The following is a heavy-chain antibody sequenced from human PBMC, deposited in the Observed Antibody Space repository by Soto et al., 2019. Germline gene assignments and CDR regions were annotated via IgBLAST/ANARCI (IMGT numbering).Heavy chain of an antibody. CDR3: ARGNYYGSGSYYTYFDY. Sequence: QVQLVQSGAEVKKPGSSVKVSCKASGGTFSSYAISWVRQAPGQGLEWMGGIIPIFGTANYAQKFQGRITITADESTNTAYMELSSLRSEDTAVYYCARGNYYGSGSYYTYFDYWGQGTLVTVSS. V-gene: IGHV1-69*01. D-gene: IGHD3-10*01. J-gene: IGHJ4*02. CDR2: IIPIFGTA. CDR1: GGTFSSYA.